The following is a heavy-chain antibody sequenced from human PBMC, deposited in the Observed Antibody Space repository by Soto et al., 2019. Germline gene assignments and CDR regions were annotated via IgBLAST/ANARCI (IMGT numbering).Heavy chain of an antibody. CDR2: ISSSSSYI. V-gene: IGHV3-21*01. D-gene: IGHD6-13*01. Sequence: FLRLSCAASGFTFSSYSMNWVRQAPGKGLEWVSSISSSSSYIYYADSVKGRFTISRDNAKNSLYLQMNSLRAEDTAVYYCARERSRTPYLYSSSWIEYFRHWGQGTLVTVCS. CDR3: ARERSRTPYLYSSSWIEYFRH. J-gene: IGHJ1*01. CDR1: GFTFSSYS.